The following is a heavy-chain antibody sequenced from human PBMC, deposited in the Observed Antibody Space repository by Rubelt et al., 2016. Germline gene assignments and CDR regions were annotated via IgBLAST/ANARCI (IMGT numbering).Heavy chain of an antibody. Sequence: SSGTDTNYADSVKGRFTISRDNAKNSLYLQMNSLRAEDTAVYYCAVYDFWSGYALGFWGQGTLVIVSS. V-gene: IGHV3-11*03. J-gene: IGHJ4*02. D-gene: IGHD3-3*01. CDR2: SSGTDT. CDR3: AVYDFWSGYALGF.